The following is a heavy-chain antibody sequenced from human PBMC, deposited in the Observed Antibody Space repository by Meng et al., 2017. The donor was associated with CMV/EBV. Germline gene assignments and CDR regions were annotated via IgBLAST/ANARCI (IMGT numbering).Heavy chain of an antibody. CDR1: GFTFSSYS. J-gene: IGHJ6*02. CDR2: ISSSSSYI. D-gene: IGHD5-18*01. CDR3: AREEYSHGLEYYYYGMDV. V-gene: IGHV3-21*01. Sequence: GGSLRLSCAASGFTFSSYSMNWVRQAPGKGLGWVSSISSSSSYIYYADSVKGRFTISRDNAKNSLYLQMNSLRAEDTAVYYCAREEYSHGLEYYYYGMDVWGQGTTVTVSS.